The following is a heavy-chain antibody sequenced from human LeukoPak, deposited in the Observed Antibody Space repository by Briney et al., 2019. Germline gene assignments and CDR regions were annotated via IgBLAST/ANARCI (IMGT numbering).Heavy chain of an antibody. CDR2: ISSSSSYI. CDR1: GFTFKIYS. V-gene: IGHV3-21*01. D-gene: IGHD3-22*01. J-gene: IGHJ4*02. CDR3: AREGHYYDSSGYH. Sequence: GGSLRLSCAASGFTFKIYSMNWVRQAPGKGLEWVSSISSSSSYIYYADSVKGRFTISRDNAKNSLYLQMNSLRAEDTAVYYCAREGHYYDSSGYHWGQGTLVTVSS.